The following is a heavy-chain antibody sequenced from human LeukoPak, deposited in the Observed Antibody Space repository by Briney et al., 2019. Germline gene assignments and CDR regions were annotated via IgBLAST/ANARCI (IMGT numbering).Heavy chain of an antibody. Sequence: PGGSLRFSCAASGFTVSSNYMSWVRQAPGKGLECVSVIYSGGSTYYADSVKGRFTISRDNSKNTLYLQMNSLRAEDTAVYYCARYPSDQYYFDYWGQGTLVTVSS. CDR2: IYSGGST. CDR1: GFTVSSNY. J-gene: IGHJ4*02. CDR3: ARYPSDQYYFDY. V-gene: IGHV3-53*01.